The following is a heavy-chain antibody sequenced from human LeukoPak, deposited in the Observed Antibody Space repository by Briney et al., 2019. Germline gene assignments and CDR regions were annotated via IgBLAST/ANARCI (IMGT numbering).Heavy chain of an antibody. J-gene: IGHJ4*02. D-gene: IGHD1-26*01. V-gene: IGHV1-18*01. CDR1: GYTFTSYG. Sequence: VSVKVSCKASGYTFTSYGITWVRQAPGQGLEWMGWISAYNGNTNYAQKLQGRVTMTTDTSTSTAYMELRSLRSDDTAVYYCARDPYSGTYLDYWGQGTLVTVSS. CDR3: ARDPYSGTYLDY. CDR2: ISAYNGNT.